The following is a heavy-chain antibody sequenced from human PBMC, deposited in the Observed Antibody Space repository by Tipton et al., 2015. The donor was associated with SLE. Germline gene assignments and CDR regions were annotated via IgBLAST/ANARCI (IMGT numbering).Heavy chain of an antibody. CDR3: ARPPVRAAAGNDALDI. J-gene: IGHJ3*02. Sequence: QLVQSGAEVKKPGESLKISCKGSGYSFTSYWIGWVRQMPGKGLEWMGIIYPGDSDTRYSPSFQGQVTISADKSISTAYLQWSSLKASDTAMYYYARPPVRAAAGNDALDIWGQGTMVTVSS. V-gene: IGHV5-51*03. CDR2: IYPGDSDT. CDR1: GYSFTSYW. D-gene: IGHD6-13*01.